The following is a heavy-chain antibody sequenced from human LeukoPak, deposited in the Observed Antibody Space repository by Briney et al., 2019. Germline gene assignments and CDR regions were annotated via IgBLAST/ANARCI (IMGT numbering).Heavy chain of an antibody. Sequence: SETLSLTCTVSGGSISSGSYYWSWIRQPAGKGLEWIGRIYTSGSTNYNPSLKSRVTISVDTSKNQFSLRLSSVTVADTAVYYCARAVYDFWSGYFFDYWGQGTLVTVSS. D-gene: IGHD3-3*01. J-gene: IGHJ4*02. CDR1: GGSISSGSYY. CDR2: IYTSGST. CDR3: ARAVYDFWSGYFFDY. V-gene: IGHV4-61*02.